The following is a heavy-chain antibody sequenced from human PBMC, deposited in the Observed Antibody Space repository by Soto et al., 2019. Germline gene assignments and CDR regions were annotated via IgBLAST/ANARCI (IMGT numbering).Heavy chain of an antibody. CDR2: IIPIFGTS. J-gene: IGHJ6*02. CDR3: ARDNKPGNYYYYGMEV. V-gene: IGHV1-69*01. CDR1: GGTFSSYA. Sequence: QVQLVQSGAEVKKPGSSVKVSYKASGGTFSSYAISWVRQAPGQGLEWMGGIIPIFGTSNYAQKFQGRVTITADESTSTAYMELSSLRSEDMAVYYCARDNKPGNYYYYGMEVWGQGTTVTVSS.